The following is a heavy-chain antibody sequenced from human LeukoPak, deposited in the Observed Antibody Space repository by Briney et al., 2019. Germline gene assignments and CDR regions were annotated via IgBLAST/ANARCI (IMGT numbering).Heavy chain of an antibody. CDR1: GFTLSSKY. D-gene: IGHD2-15*01. V-gene: IGHV3-53*01. CDR2: IYSGGST. Sequence: PGGSLRLSCVASGFTLSSKYMSWVRQAPGKGLEWVSVIYSGGSTYYGESVKGRFTISRDNSKNTLYLQMNSLRAEDTAVYYCAKAPRSLLRPFDYWGQGTLVTVSS. J-gene: IGHJ4*02. CDR3: AKAPRSLLRPFDY.